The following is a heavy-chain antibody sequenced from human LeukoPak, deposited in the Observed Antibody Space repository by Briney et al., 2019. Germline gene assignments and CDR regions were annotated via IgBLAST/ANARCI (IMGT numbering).Heavy chain of an antibody. J-gene: IGHJ4*02. CDR2: IYYSGST. CDR3: AKRSIAARRYYFDY. D-gene: IGHD6-6*01. CDR1: GGSISSGDYY. V-gene: IGHV4-30-4*01. Sequence: PSQTLSLTCTVSGGSISSGDYYWSWIRQPPGKGLEWIGYIYYSGSTFYNPSLKSRVIISVDTSKNQFSLKLSSVTAADTAVYYCAKRSIAARRYYFDYWGQGTLVTVSS.